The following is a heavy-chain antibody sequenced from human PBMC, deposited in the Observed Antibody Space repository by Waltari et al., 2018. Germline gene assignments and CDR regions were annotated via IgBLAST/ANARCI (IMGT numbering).Heavy chain of an antibody. CDR2: ISYHGSNQ. Sequence: QVQVVESGGGVVQPGTSVRLSCAASGFTFTIYAMHWVRQAPGKGLEWVASISYHGSNQFYADSVEGRFIISRANSKNTLSLQMNGLTPEDTAVYYCAKDRSGYSTSSYGLGVWGQGTAVIVSS. CDR1: GFTFTIYA. D-gene: IGHD5-18*01. V-gene: IGHV3-30*18. CDR3: AKDRSGYSTSSYGLGV. J-gene: IGHJ6*02.